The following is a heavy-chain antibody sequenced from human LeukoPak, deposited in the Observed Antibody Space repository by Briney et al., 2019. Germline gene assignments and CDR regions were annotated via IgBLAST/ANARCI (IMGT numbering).Heavy chain of an antibody. D-gene: IGHD6-6*01. CDR3: AREQLWAPFDI. CDR2: INHSGST. J-gene: IGHJ3*02. V-gene: IGHV4-34*01. CDR1: GGSFSGYY. Sequence: SETLSLTCAVYGGSFSGYYWSWIRQPPGKGLVWIGEINHSGSTNYNPSLKSRVTISVDTSKNQFSLKLSSVTAADTAVYYCAREQLWAPFDIWGQGTMVTVSS.